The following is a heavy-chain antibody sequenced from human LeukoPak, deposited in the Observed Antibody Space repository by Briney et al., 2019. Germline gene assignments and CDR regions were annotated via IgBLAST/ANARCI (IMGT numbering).Heavy chain of an antibody. CDR3: ARGPGSSSPFDP. Sequence: GGSLRLSCAGSGYTFGDYAMHWVRQAPGKGLEWVALIYYRATETLYKDSVRGRFSISRDDWKNTLFLQMNSPRPEDTAVYYCARGPGSSSPFDPWGQGTLVTVSS. J-gene: IGHJ5*02. CDR2: IYYRATET. V-gene: IGHV3-30*04. CDR1: GYTFGDYA. D-gene: IGHD6-6*01.